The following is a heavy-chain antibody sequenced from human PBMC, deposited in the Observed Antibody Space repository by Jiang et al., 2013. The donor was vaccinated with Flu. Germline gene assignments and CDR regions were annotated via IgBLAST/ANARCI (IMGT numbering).Heavy chain of an antibody. V-gene: IGHV4-31*03. D-gene: IGHD3-22*01. J-gene: IGHJ4*02. CDR2: IYYSGST. CDR1: GGSISSGGYY. CDR3: ARVRSNYYPTLDY. Sequence: GLVKPSQTLSLTCTVSGGSISSGGYYWSWIRQXPGKGLEWIGYIYYSGSTYYNPSLKSRVTISVDTSKNQFSLKLSSVTAADTAVYYCARVRSNYYPTLDYWGQGTLVTVSS.